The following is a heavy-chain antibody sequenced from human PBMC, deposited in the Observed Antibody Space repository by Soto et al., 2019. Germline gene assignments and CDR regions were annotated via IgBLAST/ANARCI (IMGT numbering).Heavy chain of an antibody. J-gene: IGHJ2*01. CDR2: IWYDGSNK. V-gene: IGHV3-33*01. Sequence: QVQLVESGGGVVQPGRSLRLSCAASGFTFSSYGMHWVRQAPGKGLEWVAVIWYDGSNKYYADSVKGRFTISRDNSKNTLYVQMNSQSAEDRAVFFCARDQVNGYGDYEFAVLGYSDLGGRGPLFTFPS. CDR1: GFTFSSYG. CDR3: ARDQVNGYGDYEFAVLGYSDL. D-gene: IGHD4-17*01.